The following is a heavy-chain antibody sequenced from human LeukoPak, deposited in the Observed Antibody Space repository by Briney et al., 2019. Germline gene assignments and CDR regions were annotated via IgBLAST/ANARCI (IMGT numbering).Heavy chain of an antibody. CDR1: GFTFTIYY. CDR2: ISGSGGAT. Sequence: GGSLRLSCAASGFTFTIYYMTWVRQAPGKGLEWVSPISGSGGATYYADSVKGRFTISRDNSKNTLYLQMNSLRAEDTAVYYCARRYYDSSGYYSLDYWGQGTLVTVSS. D-gene: IGHD3-22*01. J-gene: IGHJ4*02. V-gene: IGHV3-23*01. CDR3: ARRYYDSSGYYSLDY.